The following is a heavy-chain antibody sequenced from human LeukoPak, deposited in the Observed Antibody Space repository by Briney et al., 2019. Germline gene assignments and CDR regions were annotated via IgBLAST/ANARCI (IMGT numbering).Heavy chain of an antibody. Sequence: GRSLRLSCAASGFTFSSYGMHWVRQAPGKGLEWVAVISYDGSNKYYADSVKGRFTISRDNSKNTLYLQMNSLRAEDTAVYYCANGIGAYYGSGSYIDYWGQGTLVTVSS. V-gene: IGHV3-30*18. D-gene: IGHD3-10*01. CDR2: ISYDGSNK. CDR3: ANGIGAYYGSGSYIDY. CDR1: GFTFSSYG. J-gene: IGHJ4*02.